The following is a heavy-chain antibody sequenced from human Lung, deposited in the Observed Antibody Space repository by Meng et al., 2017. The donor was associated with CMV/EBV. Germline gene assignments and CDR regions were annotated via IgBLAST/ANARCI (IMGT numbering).Heavy chain of an antibody. CDR1: GGTFSSYA. CDR2: IIPILGIA. CDR3: ARDTFHYYGSGHYFDY. Sequence: SXXVSXKASGGTFSSYAISWVRQAPGQGLEWMGGIIPILGIANYAQKFQGRVTITADKSTSTAYMELNSLRTEDTAVYYCARDTFHYYGSGHYFDYWGQGTLVTVSS. D-gene: IGHD3-10*01. V-gene: IGHV1-69*10. J-gene: IGHJ4*02.